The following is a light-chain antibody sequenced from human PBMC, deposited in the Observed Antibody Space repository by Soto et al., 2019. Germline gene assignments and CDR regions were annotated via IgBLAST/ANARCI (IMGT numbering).Light chain of an antibody. CDR1: QSVSSNF. V-gene: IGKV3-20*01. J-gene: IGKJ1*01. CDR2: HAF. Sequence: IVLTQSPGTLSLSPGERATLSCRASQSVSSNFLAWYQQKPGQAPRLLIYHAFSRPTGIPDRFSGSGSGTDFTLTISRLEPEDFAVYYCQQYVSSQTTFGHGTKVEI. CDR3: QQYVSSQTT.